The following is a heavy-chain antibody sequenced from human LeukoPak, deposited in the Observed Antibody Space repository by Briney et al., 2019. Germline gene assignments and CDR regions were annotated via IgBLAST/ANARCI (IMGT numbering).Heavy chain of an antibody. V-gene: IGHV3-23*01. CDR2: ISNSGGST. CDR1: GFTFSNYG. J-gene: IGHJ6*03. CDR3: AKAVSGYYYMDV. Sequence: GGSLRLSCAASGFTFSNYGMGWVRQAPGKGLEWVSAISNSGGSTFYADSVKGRFTMSRDNSKNILYLQMNSLRAEDTAVYCCAKAVSGYYYMDVWGKGTTVTVSS. D-gene: IGHD3-10*01.